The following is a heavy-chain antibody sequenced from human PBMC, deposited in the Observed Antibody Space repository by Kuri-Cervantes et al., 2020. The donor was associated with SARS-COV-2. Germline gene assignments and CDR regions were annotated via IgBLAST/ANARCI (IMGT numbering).Heavy chain of an antibody. Sequence: GESLKISCAASEFTFSSYGMHWDRQAPGKGLEWVAVIWSDGTNKYYADSAKGRFTISRDNSKNTLYLQMNSLRAEDTAVYFCARALYGGRLDYSPTSGYYYEGMDVWGQGTMVTVSS. V-gene: IGHV3-33*01. J-gene: IGHJ6*02. CDR3: ARALYGGRLDYSPTSGYYYEGMDV. CDR1: EFTFSSYG. D-gene: IGHD3-9*01. CDR2: IWSDGTNK.